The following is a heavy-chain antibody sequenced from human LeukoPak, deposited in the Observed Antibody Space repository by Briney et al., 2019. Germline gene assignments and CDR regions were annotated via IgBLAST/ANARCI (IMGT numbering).Heavy chain of an antibody. Sequence: GESLKISCKGSGYSFTSYWIGWVRQMPGKGLEWMGIIHPGDSDTRYSPSFQGQVTISADKSISTAYLQWSSLKASDTAMYYCARYTTQHSIAFDIWGQGTMVTVSS. CDR3: ARYTTQHSIAFDI. V-gene: IGHV5-51*01. D-gene: IGHD4-11*01. J-gene: IGHJ3*02. CDR1: GYSFTSYW. CDR2: IHPGDSDT.